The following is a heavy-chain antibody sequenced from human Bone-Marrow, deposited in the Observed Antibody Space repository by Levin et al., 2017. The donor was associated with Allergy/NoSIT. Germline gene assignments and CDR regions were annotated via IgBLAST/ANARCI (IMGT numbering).Heavy chain of an antibody. CDR3: TYGGNSQEYYYYYYGMDV. CDR2: IYYSGST. Sequence: SETLSLTCTVSGGSISSSSYYWGWIRQPPGTGLEWIGSIYYSGSTYYNPSLKSRVTISVDTSKNQFSLKLSSVTAADTAVYYCTYGGNSQEYYYYYYGMDVWGQGTTVTVSS. J-gene: IGHJ6*02. V-gene: IGHV4-39*07. CDR1: GGSISSSSYY. D-gene: IGHD4-23*01.